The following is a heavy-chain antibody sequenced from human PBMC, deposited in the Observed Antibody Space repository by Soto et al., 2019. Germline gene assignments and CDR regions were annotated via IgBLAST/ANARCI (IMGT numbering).Heavy chain of an antibody. V-gene: IGHV3-30-3*01. CDR2: ISYDGSNK. D-gene: IGHD2-21*01. CDR3: VRDEYAKHYFDY. Sequence: SLRLSCAASGFTFRDFAMHWVRQAPGKGLKWVAVISYDGSNKYYADSVKGRFTISRDNFETTLYLQMNSLRAEDTAVYYCVRDEYAKHYFDYWGQGTPVTVSS. J-gene: IGHJ4*02. CDR1: GFTFRDFA.